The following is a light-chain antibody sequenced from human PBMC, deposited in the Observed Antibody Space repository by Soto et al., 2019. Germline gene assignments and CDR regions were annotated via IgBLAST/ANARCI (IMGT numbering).Light chain of an antibody. CDR3: QQYVSSPWA. V-gene: IGKV3-20*01. Sequence: EIAMTQSPATLSVSPGERASLSCRASQSVSSNLAWYQQKPGQTPRLLIYGASRRATGIPDRFSGSGSGTDFTLTISRLEPEDFAVYYCQQYVSSPWAVGQGTKVDIK. J-gene: IGKJ1*01. CDR1: QSVSSN. CDR2: GAS.